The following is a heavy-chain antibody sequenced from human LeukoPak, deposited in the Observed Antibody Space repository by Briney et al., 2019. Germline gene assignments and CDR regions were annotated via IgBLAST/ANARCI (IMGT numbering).Heavy chain of an antibody. J-gene: IGHJ4*02. CDR3: AKDYSSWPPRLDY. Sequence: PGGSLRLSCAASGFTFSSYGMHWVRQAPGKGLEWVAFIRYDGSNKYYADSVKGRFTISRDNSKNTLYLQMNSLRAEDTAVYYCAKDYSSWPPRLDYWGQETLVTVSS. D-gene: IGHD6-13*01. V-gene: IGHV3-30*02. CDR1: GFTFSSYG. CDR2: IRYDGSNK.